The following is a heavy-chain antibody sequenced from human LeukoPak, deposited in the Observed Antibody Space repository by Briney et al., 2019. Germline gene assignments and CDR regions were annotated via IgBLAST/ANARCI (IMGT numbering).Heavy chain of an antibody. CDR1: GGSISSGGYY. J-gene: IGHJ6*02. CDR3: ARDRPYSGYGTVPGVHYYYGMDV. CDR2: IYYSGST. Sequence: KPSETLSLTCTVSGGSISSGGYYWSWIRQHPGKGLEWIGYIYYSGSTYYNPSLKSRVTISVDTSKNQFSLKLSSVTAADTAVYYCARDRPYSGYGTVPGVHYYYGMDVWGQGTTVTVSS. V-gene: IGHV4-31*03. D-gene: IGHD5-12*01.